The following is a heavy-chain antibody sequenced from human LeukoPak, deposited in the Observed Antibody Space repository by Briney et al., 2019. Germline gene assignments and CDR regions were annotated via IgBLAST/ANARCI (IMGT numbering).Heavy chain of an antibody. CDR3: ARDRVVGDRTGNVDV. CDR2: IYYTGST. D-gene: IGHD3-3*01. J-gene: IGHJ6*02. Sequence: PSETLSLICAVSGDSISSGGHYWSWIRQHPGKGLEWIGYIYYTGSTYYNPSLKSRVTISVDKSKILFSLKLSSVTAADTAIYYCARDRVVGDRTGNVDVWGQGTTVTVSS. V-gene: IGHV4-31*11. CDR1: GDSISSGGHY.